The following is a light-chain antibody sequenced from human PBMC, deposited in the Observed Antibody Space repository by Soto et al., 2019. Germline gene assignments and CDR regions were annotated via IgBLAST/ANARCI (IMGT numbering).Light chain of an antibody. CDR3: SSYTSSIPLYVV. J-gene: IGLJ2*01. CDR1: SSDVGGYNY. V-gene: IGLV2-14*01. CDR2: DVS. Sequence: QSVLTQPAFVSGSPGQSITISCTGTSSDVGGYNYVSWYQQHPGKAPKLMIYDVSNRPSGVSNRFSGSKSGNTASLTISGLQAEDEADYYCSSYTSSIPLYVVFGGGTKLTVL.